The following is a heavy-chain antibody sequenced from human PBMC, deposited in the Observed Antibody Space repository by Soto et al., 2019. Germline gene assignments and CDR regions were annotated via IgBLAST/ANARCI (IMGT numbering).Heavy chain of an antibody. CDR2: IYYSGST. J-gene: IGHJ3*02. Sequence: QVQLQESGPGLVKPSQTLSLTCTVSGGSISSGGYYWSWIRQHPGKGLEWIGYIYYSGSTYYNPSRKSRVTISVDTSKNQFSLKLSSVTAADTAVYYCARDLYGGNSDAFDIWGQGTMVTVSS. CDR3: ARDLYGGNSDAFDI. V-gene: IGHV4-31*03. CDR1: GGSISSGGYY. D-gene: IGHD4-17*01.